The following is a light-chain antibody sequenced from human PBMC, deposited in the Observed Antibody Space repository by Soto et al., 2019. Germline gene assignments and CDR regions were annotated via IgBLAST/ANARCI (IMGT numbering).Light chain of an antibody. J-gene: IGKJ1*01. Sequence: EIVFTQSPCTLSLSQLQRATLSCRDLQSVSNNYLAWYQQKPGQAPRLLIYGASNRATGIPDRFSGSGSGTDFTLTISRLEPEDFAVYYCQQYGSSPPWTFGQGTKVDNK. CDR1: QSVSNNY. CDR3: QQYGSSPPWT. V-gene: IGKV3-20*01. CDR2: GAS.